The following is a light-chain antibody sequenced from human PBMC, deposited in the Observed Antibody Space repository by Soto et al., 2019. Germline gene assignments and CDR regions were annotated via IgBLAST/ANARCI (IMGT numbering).Light chain of an antibody. CDR3: QQYNSYWT. Sequence: DIQMTQSPSTLSASVGDRVTITCRASQSISSWLAWYQQKPGKAPKLLIYDASSLESGVPSRFSGSGSGTEFTLTISSLQPDDFVTYYSQQYNSYWTFGQGTKVEIQ. CDR1: QSISSW. V-gene: IGKV1-5*01. CDR2: DAS. J-gene: IGKJ1*01.